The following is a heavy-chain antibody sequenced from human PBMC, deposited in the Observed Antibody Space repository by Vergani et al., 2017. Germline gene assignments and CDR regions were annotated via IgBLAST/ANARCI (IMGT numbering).Heavy chain of an antibody. D-gene: IGHD3-3*01. J-gene: IGHJ4*02. CDR1: GGSISSSSYY. Sequence: QLQLQESGPGLVKPSETLSLTCTVSGGSISSSSYYWGWIRQPPGKGLEWIGSIYYSGSTNYNPSLKSRVTISVDTSKNQFSLKLSSVTAADTAVYYCASARLSYDFWSGYYEAGFDYWGQGTLVTVSS. V-gene: IGHV4-39*01. CDR3: ASARLSYDFWSGYYEAGFDY. CDR2: IYYSGST.